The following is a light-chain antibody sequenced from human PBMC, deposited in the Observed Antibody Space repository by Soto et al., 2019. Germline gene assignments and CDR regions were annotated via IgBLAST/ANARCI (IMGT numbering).Light chain of an antibody. V-gene: IGKV1-5*01. J-gene: IGKJ1*01. CDR3: HQYGSYFPT. Sequence: IQMTQSPSTLSASVGDRVTITCRASQSISSWLAWYQQKPGKAPKLLIYDASSLQSGVTSRFSGSVSGTEFTLNISSLQPDDFATYYCHQYGSYFPTFGQGTKVEIK. CDR2: DAS. CDR1: QSISSW.